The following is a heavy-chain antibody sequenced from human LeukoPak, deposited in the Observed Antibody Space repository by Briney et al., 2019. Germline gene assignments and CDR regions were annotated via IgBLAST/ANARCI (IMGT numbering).Heavy chain of an antibody. V-gene: IGHV3-30-3*01. J-gene: IGHJ4*02. Sequence: GGSLRLSCAASGFTFSSYAMHWVRQAPGKGLEWVAIISYDGSNKYYADSVKGRFTISRDNTKNTLYLQMNSLRAEDTAVYYCAMEGYSGNYPAYWGQGTLVTVSP. CDR3: AMEGYSGNYPAY. D-gene: IGHD1-26*01. CDR1: GFTFSSYA. CDR2: ISYDGSNK.